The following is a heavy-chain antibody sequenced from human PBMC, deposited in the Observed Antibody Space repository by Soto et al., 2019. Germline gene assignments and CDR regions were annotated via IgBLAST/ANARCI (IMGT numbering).Heavy chain of an antibody. Sequence: ASVKVSCKASGYAFTSYGISWVRQAPGQGLEWMGWISAYNGNTNYAQKLQGRVTMTTDTSTSTAYVELRSLRSDDTAVYYCARDRDDSLFDPWGQGTLVTVS. CDR1: GYAFTSYG. J-gene: IGHJ5*02. CDR2: ISAYNGNT. D-gene: IGHD3-22*01. CDR3: ARDRDDSLFDP. V-gene: IGHV1-18*01.